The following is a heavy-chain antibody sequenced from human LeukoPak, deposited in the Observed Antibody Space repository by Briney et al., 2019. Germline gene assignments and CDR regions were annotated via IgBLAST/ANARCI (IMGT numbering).Heavy chain of an antibody. CDR1: GDSISSGDYS. D-gene: IGHD4-23*01. CDR3: ARQPTVVTPNWFDP. Sequence: SQTLSLTCAVSGDSISSGDYSWSWIRQPSGKGLEWIGYIFHSGSSYYNPSLKSRVTISVDKSKNQFSLRLTSVTAADTAVYYCARQPTVVTPNWFDPWGQGTLVTVSS. CDR2: IFHSGSS. J-gene: IGHJ5*02. V-gene: IGHV4-30-2*01.